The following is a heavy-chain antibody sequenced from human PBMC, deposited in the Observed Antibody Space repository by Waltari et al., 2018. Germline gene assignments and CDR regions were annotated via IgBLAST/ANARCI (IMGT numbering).Heavy chain of an antibody. CDR2: INAGNGNT. D-gene: IGHD2-21*02. CDR1: GYTFTSYA. CDR3: ARACSDCSIPPNYYYYGVDV. V-gene: IGHV1-3*01. J-gene: IGHJ6*02. Sequence: QVQLVQSGAEVKKPGASVKVSCKASGYTFTSYAMHWVRQAPGKRLEWMGWINAGNGNTKYAQKFQGRATITRDTSSSTAYMELNSLRAEDTALYYCARACSDCSIPPNYYYYGVDVWGQGTTVTVSS.